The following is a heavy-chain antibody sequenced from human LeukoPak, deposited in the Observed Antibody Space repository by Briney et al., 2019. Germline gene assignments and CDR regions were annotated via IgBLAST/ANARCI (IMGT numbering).Heavy chain of an antibody. Sequence: GGSLRLSWAGSGFTFSSYAMSWVRQAPGKGLEWVSGISSGGGSTYYAGSVKGRFTISRDNSKNTLDLEMNSLRAEDTAVYYCARGRTRLWAYSSSDPYFDYWGQGTLVTVSS. CDR2: ISSGGGST. D-gene: IGHD6-6*01. CDR3: ARGRTRLWAYSSSDPYFDY. J-gene: IGHJ4*02. CDR1: GFTFSSYA. V-gene: IGHV3-23*01.